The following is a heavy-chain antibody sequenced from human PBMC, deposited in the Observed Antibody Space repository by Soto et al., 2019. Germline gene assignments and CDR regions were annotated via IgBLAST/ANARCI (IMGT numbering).Heavy chain of an antibody. V-gene: IGHV1-18*03. Sequence: QVQLVQSGAEVKKPGASVKVSCKASGYTFTNYGISWVRQAPGQGLEWMGWISAYNGNTNYAQKLQGRVTMTTDTSTRTSYMGLMSLRSEDMAVYYCARSNVHYEFWSGSVGRLYYFAYWGQGALVTVSS. CDR1: GYTFTNYG. J-gene: IGHJ4*02. CDR2: ISAYNGNT. D-gene: IGHD3-3*01. CDR3: ARSNVHYEFWSGSVGRLYYFAY.